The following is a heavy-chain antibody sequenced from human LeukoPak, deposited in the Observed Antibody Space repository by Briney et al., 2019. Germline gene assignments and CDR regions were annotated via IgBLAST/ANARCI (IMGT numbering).Heavy chain of an antibody. CDR1: GFTFSSYG. Sequence: GGSLRLSCAGSGFTFSSYGMHWVRQAPGKGLEWVAVISYDGSNKYYADSVKGRFTISRDNSKNTLYLQMNSLRAEDTAVYYCAKESWSGGSYSDYWGQGTLVTVSS. D-gene: IGHD1-26*01. CDR3: AKESWSGGSYSDY. V-gene: IGHV3-30*18. J-gene: IGHJ4*02. CDR2: ISYDGSNK.